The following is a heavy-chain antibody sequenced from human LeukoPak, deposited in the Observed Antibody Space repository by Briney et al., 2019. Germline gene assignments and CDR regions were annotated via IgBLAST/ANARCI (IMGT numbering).Heavy chain of an antibody. CDR1: GGSISSGGYY. CDR2: IYYSGST. V-gene: IGHV4-31*03. J-gene: IGHJ5*02. Sequence: SETLSLTCTVSGGSISSGGYYWSWIRQHPGKGLEWIGYIYYSGSTYYNPSLKSRVTISVDTSKNQFSPKLSSVTAADTAVYYCARDARSCGGDCYAWFDPWGQGTLVTVSS. D-gene: IGHD2-21*02. CDR3: ARDARSCGGDCYAWFDP.